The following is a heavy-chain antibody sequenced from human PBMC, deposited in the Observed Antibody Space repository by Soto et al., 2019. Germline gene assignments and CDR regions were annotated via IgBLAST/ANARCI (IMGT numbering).Heavy chain of an antibody. CDR3: ARDPGRAAVTYFDY. J-gene: IGHJ4*02. V-gene: IGHV4-59*01. CDR2: TSYSGST. D-gene: IGHD6-13*01. CDR1: GGSINSYY. Sequence: PSETLSLTCTVSGGSINSYYWSWIRQPPGKGLEWIGYTSYSGSTNYSPSLKSRVTISVDTSKNQFSLKLTSVTAADTAVYYCARDPGRAAVTYFDYWGQATLVTVSS.